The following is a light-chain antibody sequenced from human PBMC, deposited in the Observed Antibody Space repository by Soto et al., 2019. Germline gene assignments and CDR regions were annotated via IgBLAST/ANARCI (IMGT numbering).Light chain of an antibody. V-gene: IGLV2-8*01. J-gene: IGLJ2*01. Sequence: QSALTQPPSASGSPRQSVTISCAGTSSDVGAYNYVSWYQQHPGKAPKLMIYEVTKRPSGVPDRFSGSKSGNTASLTVSGLQVEDEADYYCSSHAGTKVVFGGGTKVTVL. CDR2: EVT. CDR3: SSHAGTKVV. CDR1: SSDVGAYNY.